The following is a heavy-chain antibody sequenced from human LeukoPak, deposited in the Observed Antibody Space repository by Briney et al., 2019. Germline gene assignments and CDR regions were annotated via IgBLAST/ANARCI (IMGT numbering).Heavy chain of an antibody. Sequence: ASETLSLTCTVSGGSISSYYWSWIRQPPGKGLEWIGEINHSGSTNYNPSLKSRVTISVDTSKNQFSLKLSSVTAADTAVYYCARRSLYWFDPWGQGTLVTVSS. J-gene: IGHJ5*02. CDR3: ARRSLYWFDP. CDR2: INHSGST. CDR1: GGSISSYY. V-gene: IGHV4-34*01.